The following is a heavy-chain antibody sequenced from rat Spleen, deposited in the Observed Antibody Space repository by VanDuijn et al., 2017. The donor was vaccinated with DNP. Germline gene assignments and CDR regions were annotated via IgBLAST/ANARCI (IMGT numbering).Heavy chain of an antibody. V-gene: IGHV5-22*01. CDR2: ISYEGRST. J-gene: IGHJ3*01. D-gene: IGHD5-1*01. Sequence: EVRLVESGGDLVQPGRSLKLSCAASGFTFRNYYMAWVRQAPKKGLEWVASISYEGRSTYYRDSVKGRFTISRDNARSTLNLQMDSLRSEDTATYFCTRLGERLFDYWGRGTLVTVSS. CDR1: GFTFRNYY. CDR3: TRLGERLFDY.